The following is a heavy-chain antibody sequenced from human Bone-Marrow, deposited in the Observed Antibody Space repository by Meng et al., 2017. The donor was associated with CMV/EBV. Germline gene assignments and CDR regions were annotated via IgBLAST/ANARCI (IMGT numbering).Heavy chain of an antibody. CDR1: GFTFSSYS. D-gene: IGHD2-15*01. CDR3: ARDQYGSGNWFDP. J-gene: IGHJ5*02. Sequence: GESLKISCAASGFTFSSYSMNWVRQAPGRGLEWVSYFGHTDNTKYYADSVKDRFTISRDNAKNSLYLQMNSLRVEDTAVYYCARDQYGSGNWFDPWGQGTLVTVSS. CDR2: FGHTDNTK. V-gene: IGHV3-48*04.